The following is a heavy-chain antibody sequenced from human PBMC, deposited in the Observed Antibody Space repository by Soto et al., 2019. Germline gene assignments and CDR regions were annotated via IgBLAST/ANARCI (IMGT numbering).Heavy chain of an antibody. J-gene: IGHJ4*02. CDR3: ARGRGGSGSYYTY. Sequence: QVQLVQSGAEVKKPGASVKVSCKASGYTFTSYAMHWVRQAPGQRLEWMGWINAGNGNTKYSQKFQGRVTITRDTSASTAYMELSSLRSEDTAVYYCARGRGGSGSYYTYWGQGTLVTVSS. CDR1: GYTFTSYA. V-gene: IGHV1-3*01. CDR2: INAGNGNT. D-gene: IGHD3-10*01.